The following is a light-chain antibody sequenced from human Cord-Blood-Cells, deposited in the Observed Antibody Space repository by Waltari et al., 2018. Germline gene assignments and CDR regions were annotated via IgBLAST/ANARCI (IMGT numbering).Light chain of an antibody. CDR1: SLRSYY. CDR2: GKN. CDR3: NSRDSSGNHYV. V-gene: IGLV3-19*01. J-gene: IGLJ1*01. Sequence: SSELTQDPAVSVALGQTVRITCQGDSLRSYYASCYQQKPGQDPVLVIYGKNNRPSGIPDRFSGSSSGNTASLTITGAQAEDEADYYCNSRDSSGNHYVFGTGTKVTVL.